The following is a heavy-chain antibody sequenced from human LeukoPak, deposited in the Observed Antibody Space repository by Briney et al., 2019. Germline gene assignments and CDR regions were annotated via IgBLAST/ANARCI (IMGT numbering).Heavy chain of an antibody. CDR1: GFTFSSYW. D-gene: IGHD5-12*01. J-gene: IGHJ6*02. Sequence: GGFLRLSCAASGFTFSSYWMHWVRQAPGKGLVWVSRINGDGSSTNYADSVRGRFTISRDNAKNTLYLQMSSLRAEDTAVFYCARDPYSGYDRSLDVWGQGTTVTVSS. CDR3: ARDPYSGYDRSLDV. CDR2: INGDGSST. V-gene: IGHV3-74*01.